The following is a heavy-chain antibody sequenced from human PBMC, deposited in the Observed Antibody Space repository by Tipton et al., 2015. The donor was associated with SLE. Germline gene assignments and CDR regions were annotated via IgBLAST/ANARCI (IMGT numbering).Heavy chain of an antibody. D-gene: IGHD2-21*01. CDR2: IYYNGST. CDR3: ARGAVLIQDNSWFDP. CDR1: GGSISSSSYY. V-gene: IGHV4-39*07. J-gene: IGHJ5*02. Sequence: TLSLTCTVSGGSISSSSYYWGWIRQPPGKGLEWIGSIYYNGSTSYNPSLKSRVTIALDTSKNQFSLRLSSVTAADTAVYYCARGAVLIQDNSWFDPWGQGTLVTVSS.